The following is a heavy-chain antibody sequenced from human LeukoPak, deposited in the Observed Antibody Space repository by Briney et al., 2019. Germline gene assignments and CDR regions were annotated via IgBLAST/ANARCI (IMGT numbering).Heavy chain of an antibody. D-gene: IGHD3-3*01. V-gene: IGHV1-18*01. CDR2: ISAYNGNT. CDR3: ARGGVTLTRFLEWYHDWFDP. CDR1: GYTFTSYG. J-gene: IGHJ5*02. Sequence: ASVKVSCKASGYTFTSYGISWVRQAPGQGLEWMGWISAYNGNTNYAQKLQGRVTMTTDTSTSTAYMELRSLRSDDTAVYYCARGGVTLTRFLEWYHDWFDPWGQGTLVTVSS.